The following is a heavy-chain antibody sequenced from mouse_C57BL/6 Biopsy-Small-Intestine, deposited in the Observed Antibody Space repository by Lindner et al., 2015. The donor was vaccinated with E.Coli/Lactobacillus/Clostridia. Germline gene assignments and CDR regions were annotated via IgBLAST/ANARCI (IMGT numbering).Heavy chain of an antibody. D-gene: IGHD1-1*01. Sequence: VQLQESGPGLAKPSQSLSLTCSVTGYSITGDYWNWIRKFPGNKFEYMGFIGYSGNTYYNPSLKSRISITRDTSKNQYYLQLKSVTAEDTATYYCARHAVGPYRYFDVWGTGTTVTVSS. CDR2: IGYSGNT. CDR3: ARHAVGPYRYFDV. V-gene: IGHV3-8*01. CDR1: GYSITGDY. J-gene: IGHJ1*03.